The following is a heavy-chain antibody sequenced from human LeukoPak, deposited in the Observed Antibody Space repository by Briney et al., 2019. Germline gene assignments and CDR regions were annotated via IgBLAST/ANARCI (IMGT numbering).Heavy chain of an antibody. CDR3: ARDYDYGDYGSNNWFDP. J-gene: IGHJ5*02. Sequence: SETLSLTCTVSGGSISSYYWSWIRQPAGKGLEWIGRIYTNGSTNYNPSLKSRVTMSVDTSKNQFSLKLSSVTAADTAVYYCARDYDYGDYGSNNWFDPWGQGTLVTVSS. V-gene: IGHV4-4*07. CDR1: GGSISSYY. CDR2: IYTNGST. D-gene: IGHD4-17*01.